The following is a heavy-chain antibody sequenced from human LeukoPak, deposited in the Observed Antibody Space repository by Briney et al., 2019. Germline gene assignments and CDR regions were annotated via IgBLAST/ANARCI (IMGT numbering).Heavy chain of an antibody. CDR1: GFTFSSYA. J-gene: IGHJ4*02. CDR2: ISGSGDST. D-gene: IGHD3-10*01. V-gene: IGHV3-23*01. Sequence: PGGSLRLSCAASGFTFSSYAMSWVRQAPGKGLEWVSTISGSGDSTYYADSVKGRFTISRDNFKNTLYIQMNSLRAEDTAVYYCAKDSLGSGGYYSDLWGQGTLVTVSS. CDR3: AKDSLGSGGYYSDL.